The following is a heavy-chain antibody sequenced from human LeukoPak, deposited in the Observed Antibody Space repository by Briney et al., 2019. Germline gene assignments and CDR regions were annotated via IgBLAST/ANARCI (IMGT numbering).Heavy chain of an antibody. CDR3: ARDRGMVRGKYNWFDP. V-gene: IGHV1-18*04. CDR1: GYTFTSYG. CDR2: ISAYNGNT. Sequence: ASVKVSCKASGYTFTSYGISWVRQAPGQGLEWMGWISAYNGNTNYAQKLQGRVTMTTDTSTSTAYMELRSLRSDDTAVYYCARDRGMVRGKYNWFDPWGRGTLVTVSS. D-gene: IGHD3-10*01. J-gene: IGHJ5*02.